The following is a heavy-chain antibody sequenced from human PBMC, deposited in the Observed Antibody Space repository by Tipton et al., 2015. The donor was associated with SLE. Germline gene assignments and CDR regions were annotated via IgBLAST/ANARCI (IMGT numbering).Heavy chain of an antibody. CDR3: ARATDWNLSPDV. CDR2: VPFSGTT. CDR1: GVPIDKHY. J-gene: IGHJ6*04. D-gene: IGHD1-7*01. Sequence: GLVKPSETLSVTCSVSGVPIDKHYWTWIRQPPGGGLECIGYVPFSGTTRYNPSLKSRVTLSVDTSKDQFSLRLTSVTAADTAVYYCARATDWNLSPDVWGKGTTVTVSS. V-gene: IGHV4-59*11.